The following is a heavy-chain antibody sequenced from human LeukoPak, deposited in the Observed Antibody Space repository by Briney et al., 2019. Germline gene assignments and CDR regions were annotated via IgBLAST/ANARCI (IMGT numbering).Heavy chain of an antibody. CDR1: GGSISSSSYY. CDR2: IYYSGST. CDR3: ARRYSSSCYSW. V-gene: IGHV4-39*01. Sequence: SETLSLTCTVSGGSISSSSYYWGWIRQPPGKGLEWIGSIYYSGSTYYNPSLKSRVTISVDTSKNQFSLKLSSVTAADTAVYYCARRYSSSCYSWWGQGTLVTVSS. J-gene: IGHJ4*02. D-gene: IGHD6-13*01.